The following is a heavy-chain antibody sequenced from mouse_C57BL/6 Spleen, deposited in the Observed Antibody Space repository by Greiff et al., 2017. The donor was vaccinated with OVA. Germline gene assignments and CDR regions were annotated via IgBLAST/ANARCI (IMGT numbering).Heavy chain of an antibody. CDR2: IDPSDSCT. Sequence: QVQLQQPGAELVKPGASVKLSCKASGYTFTSYWMQWVKQRPGQGLEWIGEIDPSDSCTNYNQKFKGKATLTVDTSSSTAYMQLSSLTSEDSAVYYCARSYGGAMDYWGQGTSVTVSS. J-gene: IGHJ4*01. D-gene: IGHD1-1*01. CDR3: ARSYGGAMDY. V-gene: IGHV1-50*01. CDR1: GYTFTSYW.